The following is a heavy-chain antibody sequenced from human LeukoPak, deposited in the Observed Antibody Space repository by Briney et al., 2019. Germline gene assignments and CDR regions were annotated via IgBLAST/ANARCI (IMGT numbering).Heavy chain of an antibody. J-gene: IGHJ3*02. CDR3: ARALGAFDI. CDR2: ISQNGDS. CDR1: GGSISSSNW. Sequence: SETLSLTCAVSGGSISSSNWWSWIRQSPGKGLEWIAEISQNGDSNYNMSLKSRVTISLDKSKNQVSLKLNSVTAADTAVYYCARALGAFDIWGQGTMVTVSS. V-gene: IGHV4-4*02.